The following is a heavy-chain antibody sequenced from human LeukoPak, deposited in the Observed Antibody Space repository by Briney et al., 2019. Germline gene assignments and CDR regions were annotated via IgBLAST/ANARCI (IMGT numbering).Heavy chain of an antibody. V-gene: IGHV3-21*01. CDR1: GFTFSSYS. Sequence: PGGSLRLSCAASGFTFSSYSMNWVRQAPGKGLEWVSSISSSSSYIYYADSVKGRFTISRDNSKNTLYLQMNSLRAEDTAVYYCARFVAHDAFDIWGQGTMVTVSS. CDR2: ISSSSSYI. D-gene: IGHD6-6*01. CDR3: ARFVAHDAFDI. J-gene: IGHJ3*02.